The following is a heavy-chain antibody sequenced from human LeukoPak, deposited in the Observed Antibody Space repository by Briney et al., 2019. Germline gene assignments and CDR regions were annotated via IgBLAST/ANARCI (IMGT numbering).Heavy chain of an antibody. CDR3: ARDQAVTTWGGFYYYGMDV. V-gene: IGHV7-4-1*02. CDR2: INTNTGNP. J-gene: IGHJ6*02. D-gene: IGHD4-17*01. Sequence: GASVTVSCKASGYTFTSYAMNWVRQAPGQGLEWMGWINTNTGNPTYAQGFTGRFVFSLDTSVSTAYLQISSLKAEDTAVYYCARDQAVTTWGGFYYYGMDVWGQGTTVTVSS. CDR1: GYTFTSYA.